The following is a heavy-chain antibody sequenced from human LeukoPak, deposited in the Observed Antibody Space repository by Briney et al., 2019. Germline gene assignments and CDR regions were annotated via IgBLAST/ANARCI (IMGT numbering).Heavy chain of an antibody. Sequence: KTGGSLRLSCAASGFTFTSYALNWVRQAPGKGLEWLSSISGTKTFIYYSASVRGRFTISRDNTKNSVYLQMNNVTTEDTAVYYCATEDPATVTTYGFDSWGQGTLVTVSS. CDR3: ATEDPATVTTYGFDS. V-gene: IGHV3-21*01. CDR2: ISGTKTFI. D-gene: IGHD4-17*01. J-gene: IGHJ4*02. CDR1: GFTFTSYA.